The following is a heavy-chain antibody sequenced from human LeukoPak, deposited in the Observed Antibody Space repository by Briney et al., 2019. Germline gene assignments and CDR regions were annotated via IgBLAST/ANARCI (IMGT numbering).Heavy chain of an antibody. Sequence: GGSLRLSCAASGFTVSSNYMSWVRQAPGKGLEWVSVIYSGGSTYYADSVKGRFTISRDNSKNTLYLQMNSLRAEDTAVYYCARDRSSGWYDFDCWGQGTLVTVSS. CDR1: GFTVSSNY. CDR2: IYSGGST. V-gene: IGHV3-66*02. D-gene: IGHD6-19*01. CDR3: ARDRSSGWYDFDC. J-gene: IGHJ4*02.